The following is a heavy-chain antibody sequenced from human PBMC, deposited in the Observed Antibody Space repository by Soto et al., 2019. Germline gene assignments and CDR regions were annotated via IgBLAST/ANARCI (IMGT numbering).Heavy chain of an antibody. J-gene: IGHJ6*02. V-gene: IGHV4-30-4*01. Sequence: HVQLHQSGPRLVKPSQTLSLECSVIGGTVNTGDNYWSWVRQSPGRDLEWIGYIYHTGNTFYNPALENRVTMSVDASKNQFSLTLTSVTAADTAVYFCAREPLDGMDVWGQGTNVTVSS. CDR2: IYHTGNT. CDR1: GGTVNTGDNY. CDR3: AREPLDGMDV.